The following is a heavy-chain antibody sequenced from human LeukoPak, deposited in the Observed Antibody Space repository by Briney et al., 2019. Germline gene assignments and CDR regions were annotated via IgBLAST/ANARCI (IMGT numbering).Heavy chain of an antibody. V-gene: IGHV3-21*01. Sequence: PGGSLRLSCAASGFTFSSYAMHWVRQAPGKGLEWVSSISSTSDYIFYADSVKGRFTISRDNADDSLYLQMNSPRAEDTAVHYCARDLSYYGSGSYYYFDYWGQGTLVTVSS. CDR2: ISSTSDYI. CDR3: ARDLSYYGSGSYYYFDY. D-gene: IGHD3-10*01. CDR1: GFTFSSYA. J-gene: IGHJ4*02.